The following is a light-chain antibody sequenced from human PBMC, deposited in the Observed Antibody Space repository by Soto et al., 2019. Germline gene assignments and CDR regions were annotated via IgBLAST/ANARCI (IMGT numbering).Light chain of an antibody. CDR3: QRSYRTPLT. Sequence: DIQMTQSPSSLSASVGDRVTITCRASQSISSWLNWYQQKPGKAPKLLIYDASSLQSGVPSRFSGSGSGTDFTLTISNRRPEDFAIDYCQRSYRTPLTFGEGTKVEIK. CDR2: DAS. CDR1: QSISSW. V-gene: IGKV1-39*01. J-gene: IGKJ4*01.